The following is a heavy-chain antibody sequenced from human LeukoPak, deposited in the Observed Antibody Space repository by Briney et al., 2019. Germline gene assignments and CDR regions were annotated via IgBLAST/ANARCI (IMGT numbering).Heavy chain of an antibody. CDR2: IWYGGSNK. D-gene: IGHD2-15*01. Sequence: GGSLRLSCAASGFTFSSYAMSWVRQAPGKGLEWVAVIWYGGSNKYYADSVKGRFTISRDNSKNTLYLQMNSLRAEDTAVYYCAKGPRYCSGGSCYTDYYYYYMDVWGKGTTVTVSS. CDR3: AKGPRYCSGGSCYTDYYYYYMDV. V-gene: IGHV3-30*02. J-gene: IGHJ6*03. CDR1: GFTFSSYA.